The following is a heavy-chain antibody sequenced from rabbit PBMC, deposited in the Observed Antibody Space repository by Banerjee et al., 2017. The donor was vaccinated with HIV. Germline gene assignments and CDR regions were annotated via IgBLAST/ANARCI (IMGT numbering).Heavy chain of an antibody. V-gene: IGHV1S45*01. D-gene: IGHD7-1*01. CDR1: GFSFSSNYW. CDR2: IYAGSSGST. CDR3: ARGIGYPDFGYPTYYFNL. J-gene: IGHJ4*01. Sequence: QEQLEESGGDLVKPEGSLTLTCTASGFSFSSNYWICWVRQAPGKGLEWIACIYAGSSGSTYYASWAKGRFTVSKTSSTTVTLQMTSLTAADTATYFCARGIGYPDFGYPTYYFNLWGQGTLVTVS.